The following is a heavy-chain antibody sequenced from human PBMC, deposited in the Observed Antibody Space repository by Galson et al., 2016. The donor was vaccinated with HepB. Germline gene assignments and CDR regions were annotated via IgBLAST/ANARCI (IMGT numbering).Heavy chain of an antibody. D-gene: IGHD3-3*01. CDR1: GFTFSTYA. J-gene: IGHJ4*02. CDR2: VSYDGSNQ. CDR3: ARAPPTYHHFSITYFDS. V-gene: IGHV3-30*04. Sequence: SPRLSCAASGFTFSTYAIHWVRQTPGKGLEWVAVVSYDGSNQYYADSVKGRFTISRDNSKSTQYLQMNSLRVEDTAVYYCARAPPTYHHFSITYFDSWGEGTLVIVSS.